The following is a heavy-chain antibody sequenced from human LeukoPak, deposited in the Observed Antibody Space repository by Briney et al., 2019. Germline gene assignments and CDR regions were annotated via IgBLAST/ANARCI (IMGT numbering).Heavy chain of an antibody. CDR3: CGYGDYDDY. CDR1: GGTFSSYA. Sequence: ASVKVSCKASGGTFSSYAISWVRQAPGQGLEWMGGIIPIFGTANYAQRFQGRVTITADESTSTAYMELSSLRSEDTAVYYCCGYGDYDDYWGQGTLVTVSS. J-gene: IGHJ4*02. CDR2: IIPIFGTA. D-gene: IGHD4-17*01. V-gene: IGHV1-69*01.